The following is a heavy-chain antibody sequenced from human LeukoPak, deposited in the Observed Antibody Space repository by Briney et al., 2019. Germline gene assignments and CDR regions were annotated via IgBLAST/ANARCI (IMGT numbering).Heavy chain of an antibody. CDR2: VYYSGST. D-gene: IGHD4-17*01. V-gene: IGHV4-59*01. Sequence: SETLSLTCTVSGGSISSYYWSWIRQPPGKGLEWIGYVYYSGSTKYNPSLMSRVTISVATSRNQFSLKLTSVTAAGTAVYYCARHHSGYGDYWSAFDIWGEERMVSVSS. CDR1: GGSISSYY. J-gene: IGHJ3*02. CDR3: ARHHSGYGDYWSAFDI.